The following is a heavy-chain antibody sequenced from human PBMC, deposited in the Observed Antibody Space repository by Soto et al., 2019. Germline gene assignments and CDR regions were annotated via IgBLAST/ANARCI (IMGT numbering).Heavy chain of an antibody. CDR1: GYTFTSYY. J-gene: IGHJ6*01. Sequence: ASVKVSCKASGYTFTSYYMHWVRQAPGQGLEWMGIINPSGGSTSYAQKFQGRVTMTRDMSTSTVYMELSSLRSEDTAVYYCAREGSAGTTYYYYYGMDVWGQGTTVTVSS. CDR2: INPSGGST. V-gene: IGHV1-46*01. D-gene: IGHD1-7*01. CDR3: AREGSAGTTYYYYYGMDV.